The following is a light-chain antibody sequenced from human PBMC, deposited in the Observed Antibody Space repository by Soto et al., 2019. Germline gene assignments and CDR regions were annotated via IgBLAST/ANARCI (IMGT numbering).Light chain of an antibody. V-gene: IGKV3-15*01. CDR1: ENVNTN. CDR2: GAS. J-gene: IGKJ2*01. CDR3: QQYNNWPYT. Sequence: ERVXTQSPATLSVSPGERATLSCRASENVNTNLAWYRQKPGQAPRLLIYGASTRATGIPARFGGSGSGTEFTLTISSLQSEDFAVYYCQQYNNWPYTFGQGTKLEIK.